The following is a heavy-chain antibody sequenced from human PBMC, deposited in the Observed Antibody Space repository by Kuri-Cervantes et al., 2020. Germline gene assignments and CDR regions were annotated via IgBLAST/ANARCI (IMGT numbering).Heavy chain of an antibody. CDR3: AKDGTVGQFDY. Sequence: GESLKISCAASGFTFSSYGMHWVRQALGKGLEWVAVISYDGSNKYYADSVKGRFTISRDNSKNTLYLQMNSLRAEDTAVYYCAKDGTVGQFDYWGQGTLVTVSS. V-gene: IGHV3-30*18. CDR1: GFTFSSYG. D-gene: IGHD4-17*01. CDR2: ISYDGSNK. J-gene: IGHJ4*02.